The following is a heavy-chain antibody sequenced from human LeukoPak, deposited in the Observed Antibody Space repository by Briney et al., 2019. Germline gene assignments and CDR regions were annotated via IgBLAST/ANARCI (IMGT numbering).Heavy chain of an antibody. CDR1: GGSFSGYY. J-gene: IGHJ6*03. V-gene: IGHV4-34*01. CDR3: ASNLSGSYYYYYYMDV. Sequence: SETLSLTCAVYGGSFSGYYWSWIRQPPGKGLEWIGEINHSGSTNYNPSLKSRVTISVVTSKNQFSLKLSSVTAADTAVYYCASNLSGSYYYYYYMDVWGKGTTVTVSS. D-gene: IGHD1-26*01. CDR2: INHSGST.